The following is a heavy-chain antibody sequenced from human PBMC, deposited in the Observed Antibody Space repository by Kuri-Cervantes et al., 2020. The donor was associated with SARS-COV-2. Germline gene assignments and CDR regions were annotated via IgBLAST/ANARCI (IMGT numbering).Heavy chain of an antibody. V-gene: IGHV3-23*02. CDR3: ARYGDYYFDY. Sequence: GESLKISCAASGFTFSDYAMSWVRQAPGKGLEWVSGLSRSGGNTYYVDSVKGRFTISRDNSKHTLDLQMNSLRAEDTALYYCARYGDYYFDYWGQGTLVTVSS. CDR2: LSRSGGNT. D-gene: IGHD4-17*01. J-gene: IGHJ4*02. CDR1: GFTFSDYA.